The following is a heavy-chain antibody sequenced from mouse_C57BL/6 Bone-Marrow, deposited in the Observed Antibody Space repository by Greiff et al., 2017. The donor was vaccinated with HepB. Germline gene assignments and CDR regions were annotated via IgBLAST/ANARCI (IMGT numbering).Heavy chain of an antibody. Sequence: EVQLQQSGPELVKPGASVKISCKASGYTFTDYYMNWVKQSHGKSLEWIGDINPNNGGTSYNQKFKGKATLTVDKSSSTAYMELRSLTSEDSAVYYCAREGGKEFAYWGQGTLVTVSA. D-gene: IGHD1-1*02. V-gene: IGHV1-26*01. CDR2: INPNNGGT. CDR3: AREGGKEFAY. J-gene: IGHJ3*01. CDR1: GYTFTDYY.